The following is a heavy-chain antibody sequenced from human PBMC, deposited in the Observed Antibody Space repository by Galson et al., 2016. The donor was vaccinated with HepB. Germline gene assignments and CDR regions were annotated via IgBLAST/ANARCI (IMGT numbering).Heavy chain of an antibody. CDR3: AKDLWLRGYHYLDY. V-gene: IGHV3-23*01. CDR1: GFSFNSYV. J-gene: IGHJ4*02. Sequence: SLRLSCAASGFSFNSYVMSWVRQAPGKGLEWVSGISGSGGTSSYADSVKGRFTISRDNSKNTLHLQMNSVRAEDTAVYYCAKDLWLRGYHYLDYWGQGTLVTVSS. CDR2: ISGSGGTS. D-gene: IGHD2-15*01.